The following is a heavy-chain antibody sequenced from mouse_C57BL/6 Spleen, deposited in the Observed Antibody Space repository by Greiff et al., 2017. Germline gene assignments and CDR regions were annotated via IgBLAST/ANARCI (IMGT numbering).Heavy chain of an antibody. CDR2: INPNNGGT. CDR3: ARTRDYDYAMDY. V-gene: IGHV1-18*01. Sequence: EVQLQQSGPELVKPGASVQIPCKASGYTFTDYNMDWVKQSHGKSLEWIGDINPNNGGTIYNQKFKGKAALTVDKSSSTASMELRSLTSEYTAVYYCARTRDYDYAMDYWGHGTSVTVSS. CDR1: GYTFTDYN. J-gene: IGHJ4*01. D-gene: IGHD1-1*02.